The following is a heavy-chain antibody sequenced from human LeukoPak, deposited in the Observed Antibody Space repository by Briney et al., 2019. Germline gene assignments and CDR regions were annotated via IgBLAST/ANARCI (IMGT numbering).Heavy chain of an antibody. D-gene: IGHD1-14*01. CDR2: VSGSGGAT. CDR1: GFSFTNYA. J-gene: IGHJ5*02. Sequence: GGSLRLSCAVSGFSFTNYAMSWVRQAPGKGLEWVAAVSGSGGATYYVDSVKGRFTISRDNFKNTLYLEMNSLRAEDTALYYCTKSNREFDPWGQGTLVTVSS. CDR3: TKSNREFDP. V-gene: IGHV3-23*01.